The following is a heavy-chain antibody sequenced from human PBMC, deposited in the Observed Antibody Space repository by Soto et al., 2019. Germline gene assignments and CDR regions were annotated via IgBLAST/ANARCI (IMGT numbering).Heavy chain of an antibody. CDR2: IIPIFGTA. V-gene: IGHV1-69*13. CDR3: ARGQIAAAGTHFDY. J-gene: IGHJ4*02. CDR1: GGTFSSYA. Sequence: ASVKVSCEASGGTFSSYAISWVRQAPGQGLEWMGGIIPIFGTANYAQKFQGRVTITADESTSTAYMELSSLRSEDTAVYYCARGQIAAAGTHFDYWGQGTLVTVSS. D-gene: IGHD6-13*01.